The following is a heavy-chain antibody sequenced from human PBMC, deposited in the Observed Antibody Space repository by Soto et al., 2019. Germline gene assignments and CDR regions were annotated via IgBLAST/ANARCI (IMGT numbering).Heavy chain of an antibody. J-gene: IGHJ4*02. Sequence: QVQLVESGGGLVKPGGSLRLSCAASGFTVSDYNMGWIRQASGKGLEWISYIRGSGDTIYYADAVKGRFTLSRDKAKNALVLQLISLSPHHTAVYFCARDARRRDPGWFYLENWGQGTLVTVSS. CDR2: IRGSGDTI. CDR1: GFTVSDYN. CDR3: ARDARRRDPGWFYLEN. D-gene: IGHD6-19*01. V-gene: IGHV3-11*01.